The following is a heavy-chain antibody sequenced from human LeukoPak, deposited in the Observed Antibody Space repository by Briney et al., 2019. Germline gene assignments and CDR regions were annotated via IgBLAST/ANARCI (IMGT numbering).Heavy chain of an antibody. D-gene: IGHD6-13*01. V-gene: IGHV3-48*01. CDR3: ARGNSTSWHEPLDY. Sequence: GGSLRLSCAASGFTFTSYSMNWVRQAPGKGLEWISYISSTTKTIYYADSVKGRFTISRDNAKNSPYLQVNSLRAEDTAVYYCARGNSTSWHEPLDYWGQGTLVTVSS. CDR2: ISSTTKTI. CDR1: GFTFTSYS. J-gene: IGHJ4*02.